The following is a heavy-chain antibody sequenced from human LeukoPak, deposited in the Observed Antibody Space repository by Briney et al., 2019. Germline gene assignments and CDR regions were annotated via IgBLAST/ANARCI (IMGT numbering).Heavy chain of an antibody. Sequence: GASVKVTFKASGYTFTSYDINWVRQATGQGLEWMGWMNPNSGNTGYAQKFQRRVTMTRNTSISTAYMELSSLRSEDTAVYYCARALGDCSSTSCYYNWFDPLGQGALVTVSS. D-gene: IGHD2-2*01. CDR3: ARALGDCSSTSCYYNWFDP. CDR2: MNPNSGNT. V-gene: IGHV1-8*01. CDR1: GYTFTSYD. J-gene: IGHJ5*02.